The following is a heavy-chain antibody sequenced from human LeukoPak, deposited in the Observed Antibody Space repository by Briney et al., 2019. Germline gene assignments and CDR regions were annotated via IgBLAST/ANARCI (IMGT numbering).Heavy chain of an antibody. V-gene: IGHV1-8*01. CDR1: GYTFTSYD. CDR2: MNPNSGNT. D-gene: IGHD3-10*01. J-gene: IGHJ4*02. CDR3: ARNRMVRGGPGGY. Sequence: ASVKVSCKASGYTFTSYDINWVRQATGQGLEWMGWMNPNSGNTGYAQKFQGRVTMTRNTSISTAYMELRSLRSEDTAVYYSARNRMVRGGPGGYWGQGTLVTVSS.